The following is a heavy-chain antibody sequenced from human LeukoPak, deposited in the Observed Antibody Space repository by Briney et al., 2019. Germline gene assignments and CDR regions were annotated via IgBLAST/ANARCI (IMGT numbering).Heavy chain of an antibody. CDR1: GFTVSSNS. CDR2: IYSDNT. CDR3: ARRAGAYSHPYDY. D-gene: IGHD4/OR15-4a*01. V-gene: IGHV3-53*01. J-gene: IGHJ4*02. Sequence: GGFLRPSCTVAGFTVSSNSMSWVRQAPGKVLEWVSFIYSDNTHYSDSVKGRFTISRDNSKNTLYLQMNSLRAEDTAVYYCARRAGAYSHPYDYWGQGTLVTVSS.